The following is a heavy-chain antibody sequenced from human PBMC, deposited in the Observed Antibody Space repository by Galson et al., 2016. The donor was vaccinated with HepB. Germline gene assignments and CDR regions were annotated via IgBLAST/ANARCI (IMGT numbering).Heavy chain of an antibody. CDR2: ISDSGGST. V-gene: IGHV3-23*01. Sequence: SLRLSCAASRFTFSSYAMSWVRRAPGKGLEWVSGISDSGGSTYYADSVKGRFTVSRDNSKNTLYLQMNSLRAEDTAVYYCARPKRAMTTVTPAFFDYWGQGILVTVSS. J-gene: IGHJ4*02. CDR1: RFTFSSYA. D-gene: IGHD4-11*01. CDR3: ARPKRAMTTVTPAFFDY.